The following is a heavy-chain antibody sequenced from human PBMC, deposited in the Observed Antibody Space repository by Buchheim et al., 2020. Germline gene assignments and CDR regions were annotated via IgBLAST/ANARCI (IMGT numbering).Heavy chain of an antibody. Sequence: EVQLVESGGGLVQPGGSLRLFCAASGFTFSDHFMDWVRQAPGKGLEWVGRTRNKANSYTTEYAAAVKGRFNIPRDESKNSTYLQMNSLKTEDTAVYYCARTYCSGGRCYSDYWGQGTL. J-gene: IGHJ4*02. V-gene: IGHV3-72*01. CDR2: TRNKANSYTT. CDR1: GFTFSDHF. CDR3: ARTYCSGGRCYSDY. D-gene: IGHD2-15*01.